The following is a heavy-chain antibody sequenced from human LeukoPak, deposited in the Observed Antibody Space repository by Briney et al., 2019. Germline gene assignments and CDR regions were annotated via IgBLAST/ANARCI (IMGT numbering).Heavy chain of an antibody. CDR1: GGTFSSYA. Sequence: SVKVSCKASGGTFSSYAISWVRQAPGQGLEWMGRIIPILGIANYAQKFQGRVTITADKSTSTAYMELSSLRSEDTAVYYCARDPGVGATIVDYWGQGTLVTVSS. CDR2: IIPILGIA. V-gene: IGHV1-69*04. D-gene: IGHD1-26*01. J-gene: IGHJ4*02. CDR3: ARDPGVGATIVDY.